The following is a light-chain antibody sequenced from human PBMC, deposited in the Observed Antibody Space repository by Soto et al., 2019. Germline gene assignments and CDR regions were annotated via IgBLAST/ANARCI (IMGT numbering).Light chain of an antibody. Sequence: EVVLTQSPGPLSVSPGESATLSCRGSPGVSANNLAWYQHKACQTPRLLIYGESSRATGIPARLSGSGSGTDLNLTISRLEPEDFAVYYCQQRSNWPLTFGGGTKVDIK. CDR3: QQRSNWPLT. CDR2: GES. CDR1: PGVSANN. J-gene: IGKJ4*01. V-gene: IGKV3D-20*02.